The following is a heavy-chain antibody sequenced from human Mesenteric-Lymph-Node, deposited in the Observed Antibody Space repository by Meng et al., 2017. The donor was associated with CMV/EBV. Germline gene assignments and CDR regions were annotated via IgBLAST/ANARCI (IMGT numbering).Heavy chain of an antibody. CDR1: SGYISSYN. CDR3: AREGGQLVFDY. V-gene: IGHV4-59*01. Sequence: SETLSLTCTVSSGYISSYNWSWIRQPPGKGLEWIGWVYYGGTTNYNPSLKSRVTISIDTSQNHFSLTLTSVTAADTAVYYCAREGGQLVFDYWGQGTLVTVSS. J-gene: IGHJ4*02. CDR2: VYYGGTT. D-gene: IGHD1-1*01.